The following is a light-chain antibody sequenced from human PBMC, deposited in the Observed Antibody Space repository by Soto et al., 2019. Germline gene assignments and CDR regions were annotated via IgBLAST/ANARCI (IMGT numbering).Light chain of an antibody. Sequence: IQMTQSPSSLSASIGERVTITCLASQGIGVRLAWFQQKPGKAPQYLIQSASTLASGVPSRFSGSGSGTDFILTINNLQPEDVATYYCLQVNSFPRTFGQGTKVDIK. V-gene: IGKV1-12*01. CDR2: SAS. CDR3: LQVNSFPRT. CDR1: QGIGVR. J-gene: IGKJ1*01.